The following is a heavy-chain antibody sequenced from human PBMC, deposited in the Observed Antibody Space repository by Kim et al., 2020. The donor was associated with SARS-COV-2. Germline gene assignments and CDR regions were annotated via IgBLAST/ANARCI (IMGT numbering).Heavy chain of an antibody. CDR3: ATEPESLSGCYFDT. J-gene: IGHJ4*02. Sequence: GGSLRLFCAASGFTFTNYAMSWVRQAPGKGLEWVSAISGCGVSTFYADSVKGRFSISRDNSKNTLYLHINSLRAEDTAVYYCATEPESLSGCYFDTWGQGTLVSVSS. D-gene: IGHD1-26*01. CDR1: GFTFTNYA. V-gene: IGHV3-23*01. CDR2: ISGCGVST.